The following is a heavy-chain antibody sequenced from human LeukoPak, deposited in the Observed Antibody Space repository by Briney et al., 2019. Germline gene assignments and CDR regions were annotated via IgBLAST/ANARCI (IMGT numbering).Heavy chain of an antibody. D-gene: IGHD3-22*01. CDR2: IRGKAYGGTT. V-gene: IGHV3-49*04. J-gene: IGHJ3*02. CDR1: GFTFGDYV. Sequence: PGGSLRLSCTASGFTFGDYVMSWVRQAPGKGLEWVGFIRGKAYGGTTKNAASVKGRFTISRGDSRSIAYLQMNSLKTEDTAVYYCTRRYNYDSSGYYYVRGAFDIWGQGTMVTVSS. CDR3: TRRYNYDSSGYYYVRGAFDI.